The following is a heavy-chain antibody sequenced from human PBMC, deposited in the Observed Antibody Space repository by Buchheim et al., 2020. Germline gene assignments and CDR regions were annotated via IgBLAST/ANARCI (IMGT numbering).Heavy chain of an antibody. CDR1: GFTFSSYG. D-gene: IGHD3-22*01. V-gene: IGHV3-30*18. CDR2: ISYDGSNK. J-gene: IGHJ2*01. CDR3: AKDENYYDSSGYSFDL. Sequence: QVQLVESGGGVVQPGRSLRLSCAASGFTFSSYGMHWVRQAPGKGLEWVAVISYDGSNKYYADSVKGRFTISRDNSKNTLYLQMNSLRAEDTAVYHCAKDENYYDSSGYSFDLWGRGTL.